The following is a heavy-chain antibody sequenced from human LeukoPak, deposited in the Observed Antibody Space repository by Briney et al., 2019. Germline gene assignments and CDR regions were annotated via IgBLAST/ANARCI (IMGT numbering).Heavy chain of an antibody. CDR1: GYTFTSYG. J-gene: IGHJ4*02. V-gene: IGHV1-18*01. CDR3: ARDPLSGYGSGSYYVYFDY. Sequence: GASVKVSCKASGYTFTSYGISWVRQAPGQGLEWIGWVRAYNGNTNYAQKLQGRVTMTTDTSTSTAYMELRSLRSDDTAVYYCARDPLSGYGSGSYYVYFDYWGQGTLVTVSS. CDR2: VRAYNGNT. D-gene: IGHD3-10*01.